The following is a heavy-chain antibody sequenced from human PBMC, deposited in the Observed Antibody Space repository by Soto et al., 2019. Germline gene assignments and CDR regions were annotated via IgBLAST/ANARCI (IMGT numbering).Heavy chain of an antibody. CDR2: IIPIFGTA. V-gene: IGHV1-69*13. Sequence: GASVKVSCKASGGTFSSYAISWVRQAPGQGLEWMGGIIPIFGTANYAQKFQGRVTITADESTSTAYMELSSLRSEDTAVYYCARGKSGWPLSMDVWGQGTTVTVSS. CDR3: ARGKSGWPLSMDV. CDR1: GGTFSSYA. D-gene: IGHD6-19*01. J-gene: IGHJ6*02.